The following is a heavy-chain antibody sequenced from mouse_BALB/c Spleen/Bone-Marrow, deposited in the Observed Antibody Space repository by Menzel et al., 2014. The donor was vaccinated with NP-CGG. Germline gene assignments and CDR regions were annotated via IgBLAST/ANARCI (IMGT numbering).Heavy chain of an antibody. CDR1: GYTFSEYY. D-gene: IGHD1-2*01. Sequence: VQLQQSGPDLVKPGASVKISCKASGYTFSEYYINWVKQKPGQGLEWIGWIYPGSGNTKYDENFKGKATLTVDTSSSTAYMQLSSLTSKDTAVYFCAKDYGYVDVMDYWGQGTSVTVSS. CDR3: AKDYGYVDVMDY. CDR2: IYPGSGNT. J-gene: IGHJ4*01. V-gene: IGHV1-84*02.